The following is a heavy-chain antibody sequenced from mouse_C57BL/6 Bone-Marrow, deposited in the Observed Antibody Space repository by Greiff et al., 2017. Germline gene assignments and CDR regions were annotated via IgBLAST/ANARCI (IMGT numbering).Heavy chain of an antibody. J-gene: IGHJ3*01. V-gene: IGHV10-1*01. CDR1: GFSFNPYA. Sequence: EVKLVESGGGLVQPKGSLKLTCAASGFSFNPYAMNWVRPAPGKGLEWVARIRSKSNNYATYYADSVKDRFTISRDDSESMLYLQMNNLKTEDTAMYYCVPLPFAYWGQGTLVTVSA. CDR2: IRSKSNNYAT. D-gene: IGHD6-1*01. CDR3: VPLPFAY.